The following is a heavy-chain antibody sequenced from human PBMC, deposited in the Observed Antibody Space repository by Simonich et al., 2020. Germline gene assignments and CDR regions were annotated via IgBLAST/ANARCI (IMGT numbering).Heavy chain of an antibody. V-gene: IGHV3-48*03. J-gene: IGHJ6*02. Sequence: EVQLVESGGGLVQPEGSLRLSCAASGFTFSSYEMNWVRQARGKGLEWVSYIRSRGRTIYFADSVKGRFTISRDNAKNSLYLQMNSLGAEDTAVYYCARDFRLQLVEIGTYYYYGMDVWGQGTTVTVSS. D-gene: IGHD6-6*01. CDR1: GFTFSSYE. CDR2: IRSRGRTI. CDR3: ARDFRLQLVEIGTYYYYGMDV.